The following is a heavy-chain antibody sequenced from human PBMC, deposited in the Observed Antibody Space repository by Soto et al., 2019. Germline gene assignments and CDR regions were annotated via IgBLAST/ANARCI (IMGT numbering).Heavy chain of an antibody. Sequence: GASVKVSCKASGYTFTSYGISWVRQAPGQGLEWMGWISAYNGNINYAQKLQGRVTMTTDTSTSTAYMELRSLRSDDTAVYYCARDGSGWYSFSWTFDYWGQGTLVTVSS. D-gene: IGHD6-19*01. V-gene: IGHV1-18*01. CDR3: ARDGSGWYSFSWTFDY. CDR2: ISAYNGNI. CDR1: GYTFTSYG. J-gene: IGHJ4*02.